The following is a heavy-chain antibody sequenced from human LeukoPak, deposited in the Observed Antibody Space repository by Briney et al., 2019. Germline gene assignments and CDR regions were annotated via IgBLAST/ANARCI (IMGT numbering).Heavy chain of an antibody. J-gene: IGHJ4*02. CDR2: INPNSGGT. Sequence: GASVKVSCKASGYTFTSYDINWVRQAPGQGLEWMGWINPNSGGTNYAQKFQGWVTMTRDTSISTAYMELSRLRSDDTAVYYCARVSRDYDILTGYLYYFDYWGQGTLVTVSS. D-gene: IGHD3-9*01. CDR3: ARVSRDYDILTGYLYYFDY. V-gene: IGHV1-2*04. CDR1: GYTFTSYD.